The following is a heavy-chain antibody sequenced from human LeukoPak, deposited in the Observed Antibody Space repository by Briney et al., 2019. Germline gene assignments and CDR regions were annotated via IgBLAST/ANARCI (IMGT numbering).Heavy chain of an antibody. Sequence: GGSLRLSCAASGFTFRNYGMHWARQAPGKGLEWVTFIRYDGSDKNYAHSVQGRFTISKDNSKNTLFLQMNSLRVEDTAVYYCAKRADYYDSSRALYDAFDLWGQGTMVTVSS. D-gene: IGHD3-16*01. CDR3: AKRADYYDSSRALYDAFDL. J-gene: IGHJ3*01. CDR1: GFTFRNYG. V-gene: IGHV3-30*02. CDR2: IRYDGSDK.